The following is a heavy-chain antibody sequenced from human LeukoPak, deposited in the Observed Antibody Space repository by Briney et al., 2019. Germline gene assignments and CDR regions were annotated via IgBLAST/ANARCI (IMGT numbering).Heavy chain of an antibody. V-gene: IGHV3-11*01. D-gene: IGHD6-13*01. CDR1: EFTFSDYY. CDR2: ISYSGDTK. CDR3: GRLSIITAAGSNDY. J-gene: IGHJ4*02. Sequence: PGGSLRLSCAASEFTFSDYYMSWIRQAPGKGLEWVSYISYSGDTKYYADSVKGRFTVSRDNAKNSLYLQMNSLRAEDTAVYYCGRLSIITAAGSNDYWGQGTLVTVSS.